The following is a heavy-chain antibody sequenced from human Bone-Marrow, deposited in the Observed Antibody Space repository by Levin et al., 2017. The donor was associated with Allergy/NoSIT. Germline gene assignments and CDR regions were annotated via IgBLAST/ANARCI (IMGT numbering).Heavy chain of an antibody. Sequence: GGSLRLSCKPSGYTFTRYSIHWVRQAPGQRLEWMGWINTGNGNTKYSQKFQGRVSITRDTSASTAYMEVRSLRSEDTAMYFCARAKMDIVVVTAAKDIGGKGTMVTVSS. D-gene: IGHD2-2*03. V-gene: IGHV1-3*04. CDR3: ARAKMDIVVVTAAKDI. CDR2: INTGNGNT. J-gene: IGHJ3*02. CDR1: GYTFTRYS.